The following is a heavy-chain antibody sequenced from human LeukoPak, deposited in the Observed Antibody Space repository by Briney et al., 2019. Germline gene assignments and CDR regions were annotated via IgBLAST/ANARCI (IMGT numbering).Heavy chain of an antibody. CDR3: ARGRYSYGYIDY. CDR1: GFTFSSYD. CDR2: IGTAGDT. V-gene: IGHV3-13*01. J-gene: IGHJ4*02. D-gene: IGHD5-18*01. Sequence: GGSLRLSCAAAGFTFSSYDMHWVRQATGKGLEWVSAIGTAGDTYYPGSVKGRFTISRENAKNSLYLQMNSLRAGDTAVYYCARGRYSYGYIDYWGQGTLVTVSS.